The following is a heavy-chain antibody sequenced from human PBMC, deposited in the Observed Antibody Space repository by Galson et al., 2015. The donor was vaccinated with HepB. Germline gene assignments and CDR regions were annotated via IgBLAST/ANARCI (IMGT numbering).Heavy chain of an antibody. CDR2: INPNSGGT. Sequence: SVKVSCKASGYTFTGYYMHWVRQAPGQGLEWMGWINPNSGGTNYAQKFQGRVTMTRDTSISTAYMELSRLRSDDTAVYYCARVAYPPASFGHPAATPMGFDYWGQGTLVTVSS. J-gene: IGHJ4*02. V-gene: IGHV1-2*02. CDR3: ARVAYPPASFGHPAATPMGFDY. D-gene: IGHD2-2*01. CDR1: GYTFTGYY.